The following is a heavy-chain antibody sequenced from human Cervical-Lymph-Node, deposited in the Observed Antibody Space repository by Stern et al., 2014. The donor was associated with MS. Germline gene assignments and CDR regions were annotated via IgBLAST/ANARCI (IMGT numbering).Heavy chain of an antibody. CDR1: GYTFTSYY. Sequence: QVQLVQSGAEVKKPGASLSVSCKAYGYTFTSYYMHWVRQAPGQGLEWMGIINPSGGSTSYAQKFQGRVTMTRDTSTSTVYMELSSLRSEDTAVYYCARATYYYDSSGSFDYWGQGTLVTVSS. CDR3: ARATYYYDSSGSFDY. D-gene: IGHD3-22*01. V-gene: IGHV1-46*01. CDR2: INPSGGST. J-gene: IGHJ4*02.